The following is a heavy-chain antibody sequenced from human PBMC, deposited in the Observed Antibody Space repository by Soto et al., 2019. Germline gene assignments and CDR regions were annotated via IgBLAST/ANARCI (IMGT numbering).Heavy chain of an antibody. CDR1: GFTFSSYA. Sequence: GGSLRLSCAASGFTFSSYAMHWVRQAPGKGLEWVAVISYDGSNKYYADSVKGRFTISRDNSKNTLYLQMNSLRAEDTAVYYCARGYLVAGPGHYYGMDVWGQGTTVTVSS. D-gene: IGHD6-19*01. CDR3: ARGYLVAGPGHYYGMDV. V-gene: IGHV3-30-3*01. J-gene: IGHJ6*02. CDR2: ISYDGSNK.